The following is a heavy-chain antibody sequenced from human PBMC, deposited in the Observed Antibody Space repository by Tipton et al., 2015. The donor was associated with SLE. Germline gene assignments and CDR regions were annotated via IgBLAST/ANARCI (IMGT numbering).Heavy chain of an antibody. CDR3: ARHERWPHFDY. Sequence: TLSLTCTVSGDSIGRSNYYWGWIRQPPGKGLEWIGSMYYSGSTYYNPSLKSRVTISIDTSKNQFSLKLSSMTAADTAVYYCARHERWPHFDYWGQGTLVTVSS. D-gene: IGHD6-19*01. CDR1: GDSIGRSNYY. J-gene: IGHJ4*02. V-gene: IGHV4-39*07. CDR2: MYYSGST.